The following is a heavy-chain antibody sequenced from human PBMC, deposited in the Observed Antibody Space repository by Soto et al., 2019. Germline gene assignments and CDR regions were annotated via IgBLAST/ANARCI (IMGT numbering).Heavy chain of an antibody. V-gene: IGHV3-30*03. D-gene: IGHD3-10*01. Sequence: QVQLVESGGGVVQPGRSLRLSCAASGFPFTSYGMHWVREGPDKGLEWVAIISYDGSDKYYADSVKGRFTISRDNSKNTLCLQRNSLRPEDTALYYCVGGQYYFDYRGQGTLVIVSS. CDR2: ISYDGSDK. CDR1: GFPFTSYG. CDR3: VGGQYYFDY. J-gene: IGHJ4*02.